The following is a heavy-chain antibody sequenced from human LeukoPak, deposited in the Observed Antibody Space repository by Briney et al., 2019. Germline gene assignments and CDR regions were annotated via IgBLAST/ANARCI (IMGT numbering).Heavy chain of an antibody. CDR2: ISSSSNYI. Sequence: GGSLRLSCAASGFTFSSYKMNWVRQAPGKGLEWVSFISSSSNYIYYADSVKGRFTISRDNAKNSLYLQMNSLRAEDTAVYYCARGALSNWYFDVWGRGTLVTGSS. CDR1: GFTFSSYK. J-gene: IGHJ2*01. V-gene: IGHV3-21*01. CDR3: ARGALSNWYFDV. D-gene: IGHD6-6*01.